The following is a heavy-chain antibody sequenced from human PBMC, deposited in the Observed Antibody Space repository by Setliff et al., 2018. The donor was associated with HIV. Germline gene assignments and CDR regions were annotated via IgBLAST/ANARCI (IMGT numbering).Heavy chain of an antibody. CDR3: ANDPTGISGWLY. CDR1: GYTFTDYF. J-gene: IGHJ4*02. CDR2: VAPEDGET. Sequence: GASVKVSCKASGYTFTDYFIHWVQQAPGKGLEWMGRVAPEDGETIYEEKFQGRVTISADTSTDTAYMEVNSLRAEDTALYYCANDPTGISGWLYWGPGTLVTVSS. D-gene: IGHD6-19*01. V-gene: IGHV1-69-2*01.